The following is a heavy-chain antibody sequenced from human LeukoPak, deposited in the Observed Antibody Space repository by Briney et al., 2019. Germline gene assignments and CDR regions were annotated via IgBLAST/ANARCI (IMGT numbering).Heavy chain of an antibody. CDR1: GGSISSSSYY. CDR3: AKDYCSGGSCYYFDY. D-gene: IGHD2-15*01. V-gene: IGHV3-23*01. Sequence: QPSETLSLTCTVSGGSISSSSYYWGWIRQPPGKGLEWVSAISGSGGSTYYADSVKGRFTISRDNSKNTLYLQMNSLRAEDTAVYYCAKDYCSGGSCYYFDYWGQGTLVTVSS. CDR2: ISGSGGST. J-gene: IGHJ4*02.